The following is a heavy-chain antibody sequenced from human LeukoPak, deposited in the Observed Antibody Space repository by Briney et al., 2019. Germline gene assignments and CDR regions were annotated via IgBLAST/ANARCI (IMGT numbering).Heavy chain of an antibody. J-gene: IGHJ4*02. D-gene: IGHD2-2*02. CDR3: ASSSESGYCSSTSCYIAY. CDR2: IYHSGST. CDR1: GGSISSGGYS. V-gene: IGHV4-30-2*01. Sequence: SQTLSLTCAVSGGSISSGGYSWSWIRQPPGKGLEWIGYIYHSGSTYYNPSLKSRVTISVDRSKNQFSLKLSSVTAADTAVYYCASSSESGYCSSTSCYIAYWGQGTLVTVSS.